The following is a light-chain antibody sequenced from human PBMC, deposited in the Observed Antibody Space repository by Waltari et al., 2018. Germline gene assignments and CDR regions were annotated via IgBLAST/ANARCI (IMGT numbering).Light chain of an antibody. J-gene: IGKJ1*01. V-gene: IGKV3-20*01. CDR1: QSVSRS. Sequence: EIVLTPSPGPLSLSPGERATLSCRASQSVSRSLAWYQQKPGQAPRLLIYGASTRATGIADRFSGGGSGTDFSLTISRLEPEDFAVYYCQHYVSLPATFGQGTKVEIK. CDR3: QHYVSLPAT. CDR2: GAS.